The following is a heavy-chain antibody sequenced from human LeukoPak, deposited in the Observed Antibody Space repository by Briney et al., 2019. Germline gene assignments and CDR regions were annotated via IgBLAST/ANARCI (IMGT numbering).Heavy chain of an antibody. CDR2: IYHSGST. V-gene: IGHV4-39*07. CDR1: GGSISSSSYY. J-gene: IGHJ5*02. D-gene: IGHD2-2*01. Sequence: PSETLSLTCTVSGGSISSSSYYWGWIRQPPGKGLEWIGSIYHSGSTYYNPSLKSRVTIAVETSKNQFSLKLSSVTAAGKAVYYCARRPLGYCSSTSCYVLGGFDPWGQGTLVTVSS. CDR3: ARRPLGYCSSTSCYVLGGFDP.